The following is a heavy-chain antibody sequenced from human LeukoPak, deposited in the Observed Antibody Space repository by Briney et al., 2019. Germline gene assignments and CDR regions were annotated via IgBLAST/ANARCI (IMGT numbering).Heavy chain of an antibody. CDR1: GFTFSSYA. CDR3: AKERGYSYGYVDY. CDR2: ITGSGGTT. D-gene: IGHD5-18*01. J-gene: IGHJ4*02. V-gene: IGHV3-23*01. Sequence: GGSLRLSCAASGFTFSSYAMSWVRQAPGKGLEWVSAITGSGGTTYYADSVKGRFTISRDNSENTVYLQMNSLRAEDTAVYYCAKERGYSYGYVDYWGQGTLVTVSS.